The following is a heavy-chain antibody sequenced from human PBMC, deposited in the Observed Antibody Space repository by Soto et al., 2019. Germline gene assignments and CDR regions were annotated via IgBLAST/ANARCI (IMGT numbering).Heavy chain of an antibody. V-gene: IGHV1-69*02. D-gene: IGHD3-22*01. Sequence: QVQLVQSGAEVKKPGSSVKVSCKASGGTFSSYTISWVRQAPGQGLEWMGRIIPILGIANYAQKFQGRVTMTADKSTSTAYMELSSLRSEDTAVYYCARSRDSSGYYLSGYYYGMDVWGQGTTVTVSS. CDR1: GGTFSSYT. CDR2: IIPILGIA. CDR3: ARSRDSSGYYLSGYYYGMDV. J-gene: IGHJ6*02.